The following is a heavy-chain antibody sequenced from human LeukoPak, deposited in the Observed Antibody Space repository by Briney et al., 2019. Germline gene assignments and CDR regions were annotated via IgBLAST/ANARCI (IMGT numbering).Heavy chain of an antibody. D-gene: IGHD3-10*01. V-gene: IGHV4-34*01. CDR1: GGSFSGYY. CDR3: GRGLWMVPFDY. Sequence: SETLSLTCAVYGGSFSGYYWSWIRQPPGKGLEWIAEINHSGSTNYNPSLKSRVTISVDTSKNHFSLKLSSVTAADTAVYYCGRGLWMVPFDYWGQGTLVTVSS. J-gene: IGHJ4*02. CDR2: INHSGST.